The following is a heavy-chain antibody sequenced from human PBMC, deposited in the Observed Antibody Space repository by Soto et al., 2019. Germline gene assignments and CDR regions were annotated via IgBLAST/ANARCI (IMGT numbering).Heavy chain of an antibody. CDR2: IYPGDSDT. D-gene: IGHD6-19*01. V-gene: IGHV5-51*01. J-gene: IGHJ6*02. CDR3: ARSRRGAYSSGWYSLSGYYNYGIDV. CDR1: GYSFTSYW. Sequence: ESLNISCKGSGYSFTSYWIGWVRQKPGKGLEWMGIIYPGDSDTRYSPSFQGQVTISADTSISTAYLQWTSLKASDTAMYYCARSRRGAYSSGWYSLSGYYNYGIDVWGQGTKVTVSS.